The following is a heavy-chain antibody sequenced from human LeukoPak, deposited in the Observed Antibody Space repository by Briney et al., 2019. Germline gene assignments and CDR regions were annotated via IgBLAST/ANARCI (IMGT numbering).Heavy chain of an antibody. CDR1: GYTFTSYA. V-gene: IGHV7-4-1*02. Sequence: ASMKVSCKASGYTFTSYAMNWVRQAPGQGLEWMGWINTNTGNPTYAQGFTGRFVFSLDTSVSTAYLQISSLKAEDTAVYYCARDHVKLGSSFHPFDAFDVWGQGTLVTVSS. CDR2: INTNTGNP. CDR3: ARDHVKLGSSFHPFDAFDV. J-gene: IGHJ3*01. D-gene: IGHD2-2*01.